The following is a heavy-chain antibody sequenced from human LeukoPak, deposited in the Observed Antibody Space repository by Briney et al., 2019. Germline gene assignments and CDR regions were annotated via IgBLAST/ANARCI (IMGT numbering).Heavy chain of an antibody. CDR1: GFTFSSYG. CDR3: AKGESSGS. CDR2: ISYDGSNK. J-gene: IGHJ4*02. V-gene: IGHV3-30*18. Sequence: PGGSLRLSCAASGFTFSSYGMHWVRQAPGKGLEWVAVISYDGSNKYYADSVKGRFTISRDNSKNTLYLQMNSQRAEDTAVYYCAKGESSGSWGQGTLVTVSS. D-gene: IGHD6-19*01.